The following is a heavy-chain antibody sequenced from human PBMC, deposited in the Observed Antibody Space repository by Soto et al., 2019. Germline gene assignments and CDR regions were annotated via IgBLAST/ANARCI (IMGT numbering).Heavy chain of an antibody. Sequence: QVVLLQSGAEVKEPGSSGRVSCEVSGSTFNNFAFSWVRQAPGHGPEWMGGIVVISNTADYSQRFQDRVTITADTSTNTLYMELGSLTFEDTAVYYCAGAIKRWEVHYYFDYWGQGTLVTVSS. CDR1: GSTFNNFA. V-gene: IGHV1-69*06. CDR2: IVVISNTA. J-gene: IGHJ4*02. D-gene: IGHD1-26*01. CDR3: AGAIKRWEVHYYFDY.